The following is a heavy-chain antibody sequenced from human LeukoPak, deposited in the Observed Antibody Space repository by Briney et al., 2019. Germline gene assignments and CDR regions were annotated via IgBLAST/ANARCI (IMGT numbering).Heavy chain of an antibody. CDR3: AKQARVTHFYGGFGSDFYF. D-gene: IGHD3-10*01. CDR2: INEDGIET. Sequence: GGSLRLSCAASGFTFRTSWMSWVRQAPGKGLEGVADINEDGIETYYVHSLRGRFTISRDNANNSLFLQMASLRAEDTAVYYCAKQARVTHFYGGFGSDFYFWGTGILVTVS. J-gene: IGHJ4*02. V-gene: IGHV3-7*01. CDR1: GFTFRTSW.